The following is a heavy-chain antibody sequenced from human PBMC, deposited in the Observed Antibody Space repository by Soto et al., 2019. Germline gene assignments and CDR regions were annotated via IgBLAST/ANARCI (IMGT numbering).Heavy chain of an antibody. J-gene: IGHJ4*02. D-gene: IGHD5-12*01. Sequence: GGSLRLSCAASGFTFDDYGMSWVRQAPGKGLEWVSGINWNGGSTGYADSVKGRFTISRDNAKNSLYLQMNSLRAEDTALYHCARAIYSGYVGASFDYWGQGTLVTVSS. CDR1: GFTFDDYG. CDR3: ARAIYSGYVGASFDY. V-gene: IGHV3-20*01. CDR2: INWNGGST.